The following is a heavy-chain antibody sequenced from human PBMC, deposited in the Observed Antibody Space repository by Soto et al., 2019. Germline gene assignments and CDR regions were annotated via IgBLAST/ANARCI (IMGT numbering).Heavy chain of an antibody. J-gene: IGHJ6*02. Sequence: QVQLQQWGAGLLKPSETLSLTCAVYGGSFSGYYWSWIRQPPGKGLEWIGEINHSGSTNYNPSLKSLVTISVDTSKNQFSLELSSVTAADTAVYYCARGRGYCSSTSCYTASYYGMDVWGQGTTVTVSS. D-gene: IGHD2-2*02. CDR2: INHSGST. CDR3: ARGRGYCSSTSCYTASYYGMDV. CDR1: GGSFSGYY. V-gene: IGHV4-34*01.